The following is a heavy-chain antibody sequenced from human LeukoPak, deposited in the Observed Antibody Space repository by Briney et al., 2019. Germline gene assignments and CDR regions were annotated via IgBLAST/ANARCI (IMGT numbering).Heavy chain of an antibody. J-gene: IGHJ4*02. CDR3: AAGIAAAVPFDY. Sequence: SQTLSLTCTVSGGSISSGGYYWCWIRQHPGKGLEWIGYIYYSGSTYYNPSLKSRVTISVDTSKNQFSLKLSSVTAADTAVCYCAAGIAAAVPFDYWGQGTLVTVSS. CDR1: GGSISSGGYY. CDR2: IYYSGST. D-gene: IGHD6-13*01. V-gene: IGHV4-31*03.